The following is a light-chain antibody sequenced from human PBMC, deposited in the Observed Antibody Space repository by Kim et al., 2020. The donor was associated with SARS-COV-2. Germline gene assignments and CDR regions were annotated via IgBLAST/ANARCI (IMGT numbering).Light chain of an antibody. V-gene: IGLV1-51*01. J-gene: IGLJ3*02. CDR3: GTWDSSLSAGV. CDR1: SSNIGNNY. CDR2: DNN. Sequence: QSVLTQPPSVSAAPGQKVTISCSGSSSNIGNNYVSWYQHLPGTAPKLLIYDNNKRPSGIPDRFSASKSGTSATLGITGLQTGDEADYYCGTWDSSLSAGVFGGGTQLTVL.